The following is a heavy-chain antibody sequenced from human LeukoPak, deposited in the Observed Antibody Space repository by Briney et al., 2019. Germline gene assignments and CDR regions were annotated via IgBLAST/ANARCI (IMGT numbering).Heavy chain of an antibody. D-gene: IGHD6-19*01. CDR2: INPNSGGT. V-gene: IGHV1-2*02. Sequence: ASVKVSCKASGYTFTGYYMHWVRQAPGQGLEWMGWINPNSGGTNYAQKFQGRVTMTRDTSISTAYMELSRLRFDDTAVYYCARGNQWLVSYFDYWGQGTLVTVSS. CDR3: ARGNQWLVSYFDY. CDR1: GYTFTGYY. J-gene: IGHJ4*02.